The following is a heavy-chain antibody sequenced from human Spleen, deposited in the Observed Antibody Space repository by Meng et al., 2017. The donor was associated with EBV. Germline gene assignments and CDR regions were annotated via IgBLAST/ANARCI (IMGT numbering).Heavy chain of an antibody. D-gene: IGHD3-22*01. V-gene: IGHV1-69*01. CDR1: RGTFSSFG. CDR2: IIPIFDAT. Sequence: QGQLGQSGTEVKKPGSSVKVYCKAARGTFSSFGINWVRQAPGQGLEWMGGIIPIFDATNYAQKFQGRLTISADESTGTAYMELSSLRSEDTAVYYCARDPSYDNTGYYDYWGQGTLVTVSS. J-gene: IGHJ4*02. CDR3: ARDPSYDNTGYYDY.